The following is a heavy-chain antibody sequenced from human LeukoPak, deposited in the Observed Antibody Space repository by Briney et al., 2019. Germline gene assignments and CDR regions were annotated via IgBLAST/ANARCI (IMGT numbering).Heavy chain of an antibody. CDR3: ARASWLLGTLDAFDI. CDR1: GGSISSGGYS. V-gene: IGHV4-30-2*01. Sequence: PSETLSLTCAVSGGSISSGGYSWSWIRQPPGKGLERIGYIYHSGSTYYNPSLKSRVTISVDRSKNQFSLKLSSVTAADTAVYYCARASWLLGTLDAFDIWGQGTMVTVSS. J-gene: IGHJ3*02. CDR2: IYHSGST. D-gene: IGHD3-22*01.